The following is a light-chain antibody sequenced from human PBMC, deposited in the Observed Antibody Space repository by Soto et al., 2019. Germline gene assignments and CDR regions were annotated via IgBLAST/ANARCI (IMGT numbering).Light chain of an antibody. CDR1: QNIGTY. CDR2: DAV. V-gene: IGKV3-11*01. CDR3: QQRSDWPPLT. Sequence: EIALTQSPDTLSLSPGERATLSCRASQNIGTYLAWYQQKPGQSPRLLVYDAVNRAAGAPDRFSGSGSGTDFTLTISSLEPEDSAVYVCQQRSDWPPLTFGGGTKVEIK. J-gene: IGKJ4*01.